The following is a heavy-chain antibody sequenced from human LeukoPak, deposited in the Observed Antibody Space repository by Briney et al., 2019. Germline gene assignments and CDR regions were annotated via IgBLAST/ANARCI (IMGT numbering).Heavy chain of an antibody. J-gene: IGHJ5*02. D-gene: IGHD3-10*01. Sequence: SVKVSCKASGYTFTSYGISWVRQAPGQGLEWMGGIIPIFGTANYAQKFQGRVTITADKSTSTAYMELSSLRSEDTAVYYCARRRGSGSYYKNTAWAPNWFDPWGQGTLVTASS. CDR3: ARRRGSGSYYKNTAWAPNWFDP. CDR2: IIPIFGTA. V-gene: IGHV1-69*06. CDR1: GYTFTSYG.